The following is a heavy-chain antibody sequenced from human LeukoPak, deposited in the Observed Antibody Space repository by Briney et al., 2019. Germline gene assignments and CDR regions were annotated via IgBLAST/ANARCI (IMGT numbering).Heavy chain of an antibody. J-gene: IGHJ4*02. CDR2: INPNSGGT. Sequence: ASVKVSCKASGYTFTGYYMHWVRQAPGQGLEWMGWINPNSGGTTYAQKFQGRVTMTRDTSISTAYMELRRLRSDDTAVYYCARGPEYSSSWYGDYWGQGTLVTVSS. CDR3: ARGPEYSSSWYGDY. V-gene: IGHV1-2*02. D-gene: IGHD6-13*01. CDR1: GYTFTGYY.